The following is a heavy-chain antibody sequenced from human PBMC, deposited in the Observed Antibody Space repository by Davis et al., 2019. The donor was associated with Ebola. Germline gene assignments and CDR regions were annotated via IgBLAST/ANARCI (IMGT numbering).Heavy chain of an antibody. J-gene: IGHJ5*02. Sequence: HSQTLSLTCAVSGDSVSISSGGYNWIRQSPSRGLEWLGRTYYSSKWYYDYAVSVRSRMTINTDTSKNQFSLHLNSVTPEDTGVYYCASGWLRGKFDPWGQGTLVTVSS. V-gene: IGHV6-1*01. CDR2: TYYSSKWYY. CDR3: ASGWLRGKFDP. D-gene: IGHD6-19*01. CDR1: GDSVSISSGG.